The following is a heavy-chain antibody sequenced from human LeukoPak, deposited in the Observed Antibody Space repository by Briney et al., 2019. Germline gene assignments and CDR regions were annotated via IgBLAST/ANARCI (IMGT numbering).Heavy chain of an antibody. V-gene: IGHV4-34*01. Sequence: SETLSLTCAVYGGSFSGYYWTWIRQAPGKGLEWIGEINPSGRISYKSSLKSRLTISVDASKNQFSLNLRSLTAADTALYYCASMSFTYQLLWFDCWGQGTLVTVSS. J-gene: IGHJ4*02. D-gene: IGHD2-2*01. CDR2: INPSGRI. CDR3: ASMSFTYQLLWFDC. CDR1: GGSFSGYY.